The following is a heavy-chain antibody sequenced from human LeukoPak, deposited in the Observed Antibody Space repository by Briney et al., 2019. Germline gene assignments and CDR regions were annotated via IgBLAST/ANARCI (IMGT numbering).Heavy chain of an antibody. CDR2: ISGSSSYI. J-gene: IGHJ4*02. V-gene: IGHV3-21*01. D-gene: IGHD6-6*01. Sequence: PGGSLRLSCAASGFTFSGFWMSWVRQAPGKGLEWVSSISGSSSYIYYADSVKGRFTISRDNAKNSLYLQMNSLRAEDTAVYYCARDDRYSSSSSDFDYWGQGTLVTVSS. CDR1: GFTFSGFW. CDR3: ARDDRYSSSSSDFDY.